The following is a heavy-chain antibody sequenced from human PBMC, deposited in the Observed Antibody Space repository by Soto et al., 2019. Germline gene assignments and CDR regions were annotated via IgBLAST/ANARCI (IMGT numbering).Heavy chain of an antibody. CDR2: INSDGSSI. V-gene: IGHV3-74*01. J-gene: IGHJ4*02. D-gene: IGHD1-20*01. CDR3: AKDWYHTIDS. Sequence: GGSRRLSCATSGFDFSNTWIHWVRQVPGQGLVWVSRINSDGSSIIYADSVKGRFTLSRDNAKNTVHLQMSSLRVEDTAVYYCAKDWYHTIDSWGQGIPVTVSS. CDR1: GFDFSNTW.